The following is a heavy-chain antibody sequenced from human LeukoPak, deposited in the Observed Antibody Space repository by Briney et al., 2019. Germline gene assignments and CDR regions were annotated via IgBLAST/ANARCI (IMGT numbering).Heavy chain of an antibody. CDR3: ARHGLVGATIGFDY. D-gene: IGHD1-26*01. CDR1: GGSFNGYF. Sequence: SETLSLTCAVYGGSFNGYFWTWIRQPPGKGLEWIGEINHSGSTYYNPSLKSRVTISVDTSKNHFSLKLSSVTAADTAVYYCARHGLVGATIGFDYWGQGTLVTVSS. J-gene: IGHJ4*02. V-gene: IGHV4-34*01. CDR2: INHSGST.